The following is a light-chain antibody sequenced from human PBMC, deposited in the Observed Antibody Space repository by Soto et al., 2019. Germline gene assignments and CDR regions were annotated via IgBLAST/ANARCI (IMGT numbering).Light chain of an antibody. J-gene: IGKJ3*01. CDR3: QKYDSLPLT. CDR1: QDISNY. CDR2: DAS. V-gene: IGKV1-33*01. Sequence: DIQMTRSPSSLSASVGDRVTISCQASQDISNYLNWYQHKEGKAPKLLIYDASNLETGVPSRFSGSGSGTDFTLTISSLQPEDIATYYCQKYDSLPLTFGPGTKVDIK.